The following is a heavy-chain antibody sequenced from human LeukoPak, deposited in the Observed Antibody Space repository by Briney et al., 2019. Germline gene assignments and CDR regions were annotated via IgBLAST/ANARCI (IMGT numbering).Heavy chain of an antibody. J-gene: IGHJ6*02. CDR1: GFTVSSNY. CDR3: ASQSSVVVPAAIYYYYYGMDV. CDR2: IYSGGST. V-gene: IGHV3-66*04. D-gene: IGHD2-2*01. Sequence: GGSLRLSCAASGFTVSSNYMSWVRQAPGKGLEWVSVIYSGGSTYYADSVKGRFTISRDNSKNTLYLQMNSLRAEDTAVYYCASQSSVVVPAAIYYYYYGMDVWGQGTTVTVSS.